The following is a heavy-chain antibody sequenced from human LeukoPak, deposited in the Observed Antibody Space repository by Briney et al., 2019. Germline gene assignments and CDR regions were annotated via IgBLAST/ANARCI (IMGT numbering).Heavy chain of an antibody. CDR2: ISYDGSNK. Sequence: PGGSLRLSCAASGFTFSSYGMHWVRQAPGKGLEWVAVISYDGSNKYYADSVKGRFTISRDNSKNTLYLQMNSLRAEDTAVYYCAKVGLYYYDSSGYYFDYWVQGTLVTVSS. J-gene: IGHJ4*02. CDR1: GFTFSSYG. CDR3: AKVGLYYYDSSGYYFDY. V-gene: IGHV3-30*18. D-gene: IGHD3-22*01.